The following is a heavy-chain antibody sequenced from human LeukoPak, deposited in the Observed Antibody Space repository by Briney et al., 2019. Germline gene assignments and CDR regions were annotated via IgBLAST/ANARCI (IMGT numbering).Heavy chain of an antibody. D-gene: IGHD3-10*01. J-gene: IGHJ4*02. CDR3: ARGRGAGPGAHFDY. CDR2: INPSSSSI. Sequence: PGGSLRLSCAASGLTFRGEYMSWIRQAPGKGLEWVSYINPSSSSIFYADSVKGRFTISRDNAKNSLFMQLNSLRDDDTAVYYCARGRGAGPGAHFDYWGQGTLVTVSS. V-gene: IGHV3-11*01. CDR1: GLTFRGEY.